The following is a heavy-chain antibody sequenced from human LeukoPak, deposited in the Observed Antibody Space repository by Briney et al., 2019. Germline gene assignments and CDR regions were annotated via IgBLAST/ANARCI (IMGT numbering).Heavy chain of an antibody. CDR3: ARDRDYGDAFDI. D-gene: IGHD4-17*01. J-gene: IGHJ3*02. CDR1: GYSISSGYY. CDR2: IYYSGST. Sequence: SETLSLTCNVSGYSISSGYYWSWIRQPPGKGLEWIGYIYYSGSTNYNPSLKSRVTISVDTSKNQFSLKLSSVTAADTAVYYCARDRDYGDAFDIWGQGTMVTVSS. V-gene: IGHV4-61*01.